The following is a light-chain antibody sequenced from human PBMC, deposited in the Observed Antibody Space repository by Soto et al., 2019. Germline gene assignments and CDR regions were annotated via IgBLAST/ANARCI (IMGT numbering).Light chain of an antibody. CDR3: HHYNNRPRT. Sequence: DIQMTQSPSALSASVGDRVTMTCRASQSISSWLAWYQQKPGRAPKVLIFDASSLESGVPSRFSGSGSATEFTLTISSLQSEDFAVYYCHHYNNRPRTFGQGTKVDI. CDR1: QSISSW. V-gene: IGKV1-5*01. J-gene: IGKJ1*01. CDR2: DAS.